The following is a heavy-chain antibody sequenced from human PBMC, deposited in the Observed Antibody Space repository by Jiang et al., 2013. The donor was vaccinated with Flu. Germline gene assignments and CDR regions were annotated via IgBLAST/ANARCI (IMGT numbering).Heavy chain of an antibody. Sequence: LLKPSETLSLTCAVYGGSFTGYYWSWIRKPPGKGLEWIGEISQNEGTNYNPSLKSRVTISIDTSKNQFSLKLNSVAAADTAVYYCARGWDLAKVHHWGQGTLVIVSS. V-gene: IGHV4-34*01. CDR1: GGSFTGYY. CDR3: ARGWDLAKVHH. D-gene: IGHD1-26*01. J-gene: IGHJ1*01. CDR2: ISQNEGT.